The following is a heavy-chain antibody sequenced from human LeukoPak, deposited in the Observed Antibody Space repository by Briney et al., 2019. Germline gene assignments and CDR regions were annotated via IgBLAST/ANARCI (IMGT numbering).Heavy chain of an antibody. Sequence: QPGGSLRLSCVGSGFTFSSFAMNWVRQAPGKELQWLSAITGSGDVTYYAASVKGRFTISRDNSKNTSYLQMNSLRVEDTALYYCAKDLFSGVSSRLDPWGQGTLVSVSP. CDR2: ITGSGDVT. D-gene: IGHD2-8*01. J-gene: IGHJ5*01. CDR3: AKDLFSGVSSRLDP. V-gene: IGHV3-23*01. CDR1: GFTFSSFA.